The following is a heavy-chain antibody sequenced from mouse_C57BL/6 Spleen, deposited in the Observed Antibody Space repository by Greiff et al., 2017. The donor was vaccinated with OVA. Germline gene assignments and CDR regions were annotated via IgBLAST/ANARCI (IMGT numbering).Heavy chain of an antibody. V-gene: IGHV1-82*01. CDR3: ARGSLPGFDY. Sequence: VQGVESGPELVKPGASVKISCKASGYAFSSSWMNWVKQRPGKGLEWIGRIYPGDGDTNYNGKFKGKATLTADKSSSTAYMQLSSLTSEDSAVYFCARGSLPGFDYWGQGTTLTVSS. J-gene: IGHJ2*01. CDR1: GYAFSSSW. D-gene: IGHD4-1*01. CDR2: IYPGDGDT.